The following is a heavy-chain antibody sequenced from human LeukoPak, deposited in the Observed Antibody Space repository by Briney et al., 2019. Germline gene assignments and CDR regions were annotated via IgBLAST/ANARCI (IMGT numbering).Heavy chain of an antibody. Sequence: GGSLRLSCVASEFTLNRFWLSWVRQAPGRGLEWVANINQDGSEKHYVDSVKGRFTISRDNGKKLLYLQVNSLRTEDTAAYYCAKVRGRVRMIVVPIGAYYFDYWGQGTLVTVSS. CDR1: EFTLNRFW. CDR3: AKVRGRVRMIVVPIGAYYFDY. J-gene: IGHJ4*02. CDR2: INQDGSEK. D-gene: IGHD3-22*01. V-gene: IGHV3-7*03.